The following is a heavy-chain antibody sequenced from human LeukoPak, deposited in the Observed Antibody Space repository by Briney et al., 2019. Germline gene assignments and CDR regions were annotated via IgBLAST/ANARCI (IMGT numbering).Heavy chain of an antibody. V-gene: IGHV4-59*08. J-gene: IGHJ4*02. D-gene: IGHD3-3*01. CDR1: GGSISSYY. CDR3: ARGGGITIFGVVII. Sequence: PSETLSLTCTVSGGSISSYYWSWIRQPPGKGLEWIGYIYYSGSTNYNPSLKSRVTISVDTSKNQFSLKLSSVTAADTAVYYCARGGGITIFGVVIIWGQGTLVTVSS. CDR2: IYYSGST.